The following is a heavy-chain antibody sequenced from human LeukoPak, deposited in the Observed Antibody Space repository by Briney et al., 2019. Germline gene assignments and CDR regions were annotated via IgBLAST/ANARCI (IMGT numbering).Heavy chain of an antibody. Sequence: GGSLRLSCAASGFTFSSYAMHWVRQAPGKGLEWVAVISYDGSNKYYADSVKGRFTISRDNSKNTLYLQMNSLRAEDTAVYYCAMGDIVVVTAAIPFDYWGQGTLVTVSS. CDR1: GFTFSSYA. CDR3: AMGDIVVVTAAIPFDY. CDR2: ISYDGSNK. J-gene: IGHJ4*02. D-gene: IGHD2-2*02. V-gene: IGHV3-30*07.